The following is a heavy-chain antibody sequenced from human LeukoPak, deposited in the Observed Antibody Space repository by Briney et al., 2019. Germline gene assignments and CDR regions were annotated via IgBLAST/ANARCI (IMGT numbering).Heavy chain of an antibody. CDR2: INSDGRST. CDR3: ASGGYSGYDSGNDYYYYMDA. V-gene: IGHV3-74*01. D-gene: IGHD5-12*01. Sequence: PGGSLKLSCAASGFTFSSYWMHWVRQAPGQGLVWVSCINSDGRSTSYADSVKGRFTFSIDNADNTLYLQMNSLRAEDTAVYYCASGGYSGYDSGNDYYYYMDAWGKRTTVTISS. CDR1: GFTFSSYW. J-gene: IGHJ6*03.